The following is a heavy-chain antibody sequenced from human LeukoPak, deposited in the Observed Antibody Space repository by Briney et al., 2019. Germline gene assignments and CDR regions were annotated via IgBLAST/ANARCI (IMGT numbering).Heavy chain of an antibody. CDR1: GYTFTSYG. CDR2: ISAYNGNT. J-gene: IGHJ4*02. V-gene: IGHV1-18*01. CDR3: ARDGYYYGSGSYWERSLLDY. D-gene: IGHD3-10*01. Sequence: ASVKVSCKASGYTFTSYGISWVRQAPGQGLEWMGWISAYNGNTNYAQKLQGRVTMTTDTSTSTAYMELRSLRSDDTAVYYCARDGYYYGSGSYWERSLLDYWGQGTLVTVSS.